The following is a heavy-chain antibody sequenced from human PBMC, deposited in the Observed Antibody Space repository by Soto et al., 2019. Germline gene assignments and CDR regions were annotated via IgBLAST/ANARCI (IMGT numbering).Heavy chain of an antibody. J-gene: IGHJ6*03. Sequence: GGSLRLSCAASGFMFASYGMNWVRQAPGKGLEWVSSIRGSGDETYYTDSVKGRFTISRDNSKNTLYLEMNSLRAEDTAIYYCAKGLYSSTFYYMDVWGKGATVTVSS. V-gene: IGHV3-23*01. CDR1: GFMFASYG. CDR2: IRGSGDET. CDR3: AKGLYSSTFYYMDV. D-gene: IGHD2-15*01.